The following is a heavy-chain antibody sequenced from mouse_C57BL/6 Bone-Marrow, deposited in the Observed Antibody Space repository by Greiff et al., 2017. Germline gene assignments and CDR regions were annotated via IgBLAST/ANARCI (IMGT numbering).Heavy chain of an antibody. V-gene: IGHV1-72*01. CDR3: ARCHYSNYVAY. CDR1: GYTFTSYW. J-gene: IGHJ3*01. Sequence: QVQLQQPGAELVKPGASVKLSCKASGYTFTSYWMHWVKQRPGRGLEWIGRIDPNSGGTKYNEKFKSKATLTVDKPSSTAYMQLSSLTSEDSAVYYCARCHYSNYVAYWGQGTLVTVSA. CDR2: IDPNSGGT. D-gene: IGHD2-5*01.